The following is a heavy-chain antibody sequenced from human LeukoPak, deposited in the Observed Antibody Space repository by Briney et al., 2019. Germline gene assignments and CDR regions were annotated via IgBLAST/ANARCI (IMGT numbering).Heavy chain of an antibody. CDR3: ARRLGYCSSTSCPQYFQH. J-gene: IGHJ1*01. D-gene: IGHD2-2*01. CDR1: GGSFSGYY. CDR2: INHSGST. Sequence: SETLSLTCAVYGGSFSGYYWSWISHPPGKGLEWIGEINHSGSTNYNPSLKSRVTISVDTSKNQFSLKLSSVTAADTAVYYCARRLGYCSSTSCPQYFQHWGQGTLVTVSS. V-gene: IGHV4-34*01.